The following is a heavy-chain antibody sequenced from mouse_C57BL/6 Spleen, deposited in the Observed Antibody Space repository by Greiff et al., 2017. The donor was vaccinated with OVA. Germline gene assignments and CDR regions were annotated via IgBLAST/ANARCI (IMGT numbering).Heavy chain of an antibody. V-gene: IGHV1-82*01. CDR3: ARTSPTVVADWYFDV. Sequence: VKLVESGPELVKPGASVKISCKASGYAFSSSWMNWVKQRPGTGLEWIGRIYPGDGDTHYNGKFTGKATLTVAKSSSPASLQLRSLTSEDSAVYFCARTSPTVVADWYFDVWGTGTTVTVSS. CDR1: GYAFSSSW. J-gene: IGHJ1*03. D-gene: IGHD1-1*01. CDR2: IYPGDGDT.